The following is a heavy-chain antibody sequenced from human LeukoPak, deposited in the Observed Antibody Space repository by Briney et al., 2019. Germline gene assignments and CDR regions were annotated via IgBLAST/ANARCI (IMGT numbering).Heavy chain of an antibody. J-gene: IGHJ6*03. CDR3: AKPFVLGNCSSTSCYKGYYYFMDV. D-gene: IGHD2-2*02. CDR2: ISGSVAST. Sequence: GGSLRLSCAASGFTFSNYALNWVRQAPGKGLEWVSGISGSVASTYYADSVKGRFTISRDNSKNTLYLQMNSLRAEDTAVYYCAKPFVLGNCSSTSCYKGYYYFMDVWGKGTTVTVSS. V-gene: IGHV3-23*01. CDR1: GFTFSNYA.